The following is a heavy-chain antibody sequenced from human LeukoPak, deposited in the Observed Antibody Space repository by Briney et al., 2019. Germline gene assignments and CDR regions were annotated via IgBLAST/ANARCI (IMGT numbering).Heavy chain of an antibody. Sequence: SETLSLTCTVSGASVRSGSYYWSWIRQPPGKGLEWIGYAYYSGSTNYNPSLKSRVTMSVDTSKNQFSLKLSSVTAADTAVYYCARGEGSIDYWGQGTLVTVSS. CDR1: GASVRSGSYY. CDR2: AYYSGST. D-gene: IGHD5/OR15-5a*01. J-gene: IGHJ4*02. V-gene: IGHV4-61*01. CDR3: ARGEGSIDY.